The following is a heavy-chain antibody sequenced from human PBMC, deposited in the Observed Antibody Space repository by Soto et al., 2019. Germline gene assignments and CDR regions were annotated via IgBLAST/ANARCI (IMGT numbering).Heavy chain of an antibody. CDR2: IYYSGST. CDR1: GGSLRSTGYY. V-gene: IGHV4-31*02. D-gene: IGHD3-3*01. J-gene: IGHJ6*02. Sequence: PSETLSLTCTVSGGSLRSTGYYGGWLRQPPGKGLEWIGYIYYSGSTYYNPSLKSRVTISVDKSKNQFSLKLSSVTAADTAVYYCARVLSEGDFWSGYFPGGEGVYYYGMDVWGQGTTVTVSS. CDR3: ARVLSEGDFWSGYFPGGEGVYYYGMDV.